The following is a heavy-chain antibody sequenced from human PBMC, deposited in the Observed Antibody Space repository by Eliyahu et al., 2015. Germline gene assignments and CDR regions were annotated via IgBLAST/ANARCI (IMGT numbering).Heavy chain of an antibody. Sequence: QVQLVESGGGVVQPGGSLRLSCAASGVAAXSYPVHWVRQAPGKGLEWVAVISNDGSNKYYADSVKGRFTISRDNSKATVSLQMNSLRVEDTAIYYCARAPDSNGWYFGGNWFDPWGQGTLVTVSS. D-gene: IGHD6-19*01. CDR2: ISNDGSNK. V-gene: IGHV3-30*04. CDR1: GVAAXSYP. CDR3: ARAPDSNGWYFGGNWFDP. J-gene: IGHJ5*02.